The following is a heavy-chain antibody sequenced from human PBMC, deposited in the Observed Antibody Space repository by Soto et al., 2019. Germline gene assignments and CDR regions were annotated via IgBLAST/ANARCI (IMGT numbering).Heavy chain of an antibody. CDR1: GGSISSYY. Sequence: SETLSLTCTVSGGSISSYYWSWIRQPPGKGLEWIGYIYYSGSTNYNPSLKSRVTISVDTSKNQFSLKLSSVTAADTAVYYCARRLYSSGWFDYWGQGSLVTVSS. CDR3: ARRLYSSGWFDY. D-gene: IGHD6-19*01. CDR2: IYYSGST. V-gene: IGHV4-59*08. J-gene: IGHJ4*02.